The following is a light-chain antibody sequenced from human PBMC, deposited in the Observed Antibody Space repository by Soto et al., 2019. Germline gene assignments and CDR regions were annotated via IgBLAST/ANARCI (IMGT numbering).Light chain of an antibody. CDR1: QSVSSD. CDR3: HQYNNWHPYT. CDR2: GAS. Sequence: EIVMTQSPDTLSVSPGERVTLSCRASQSVSSDLAWYQQKPGQAPRLLIYGASTRANDIATRFSGSGSGTEFTLTISSMQSEDFAVYYCHQYNNWHPYTFGQGTKLEIK. J-gene: IGKJ2*01. V-gene: IGKV3-15*01.